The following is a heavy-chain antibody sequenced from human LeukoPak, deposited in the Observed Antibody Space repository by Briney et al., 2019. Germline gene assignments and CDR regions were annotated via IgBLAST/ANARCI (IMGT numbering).Heavy chain of an antibody. CDR3: ARFNPVWSGYYYYFDY. J-gene: IGHJ4*02. V-gene: IGHV4-59*01. CDR2: IYYSGST. Sequence: SETLSLTCTVSGGSISSYYWSWLRQPPGKGLEWLGYIYYSGSTNYNPSLKSRVTISVDTSKNQFSLKLSSVTAADTAVYYCARFNPVWSGYYYYFDYWGQGTLVTVSS. D-gene: IGHD3-3*01. CDR1: GGSISSYY.